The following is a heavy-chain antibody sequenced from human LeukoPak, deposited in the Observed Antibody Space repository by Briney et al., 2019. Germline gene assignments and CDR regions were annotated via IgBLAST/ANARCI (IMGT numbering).Heavy chain of an antibody. J-gene: IGHJ6*02. D-gene: IGHD3-16*01. V-gene: IGHV3-21*01. CDR3: ARDFGGGAKYGMDV. CDR2: ISSSSSYI. CDR1: GFTFSSYS. Sequence: GGSLRLSCAASGFTFSSYSMNWVRQAPGKGLEWVSSISSSSSYIYYADSVKGRFTISRDNAKNSLYLQMNSLRAEDTAVYYCARDFGGGAKYGMDVWGQGTTVTVSS.